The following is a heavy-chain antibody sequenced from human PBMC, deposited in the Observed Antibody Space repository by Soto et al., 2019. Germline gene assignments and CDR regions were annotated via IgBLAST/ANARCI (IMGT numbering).Heavy chain of an antibody. CDR2: IYSGGST. D-gene: IGHD6-19*01. V-gene: IGHV3-53*01. J-gene: IGHJ3*01. CDR3: AKSGGNGWFADAFDV. Sequence: PGGSLRLSCAGSGFIVSSYYMSWVSQAPGKGPEWISGIYSGGSTYYGDSVKGRFTISRDNSENTLYLQLNSMRAEDTAAYYCAKSGGNGWFADAFDVWSQGTIVTVSS. CDR1: GFIVSSYY.